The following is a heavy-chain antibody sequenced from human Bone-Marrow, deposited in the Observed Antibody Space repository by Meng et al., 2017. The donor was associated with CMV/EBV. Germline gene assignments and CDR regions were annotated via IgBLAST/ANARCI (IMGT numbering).Heavy chain of an antibody. CDR1: GYTFTSYG. CDR3: ARTLNYYVSSDYYLY. D-gene: IGHD3-22*01. J-gene: IGHJ4*02. Sequence: SGYTFTSYGISWVRRAPGQRLEWVGWISACNGKTNYAQKLKGRVTVTTDTSTSTAYMELRSLRSDDTAVYYCARTLNYYVSSDYYLYWGQGTLVTVSS. V-gene: IGHV1-18*01. CDR2: ISACNGKT.